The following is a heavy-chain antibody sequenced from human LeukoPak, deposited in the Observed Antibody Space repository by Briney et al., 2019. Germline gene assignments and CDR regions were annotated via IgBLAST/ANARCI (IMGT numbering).Heavy chain of an antibody. CDR2: MNPYSGNT. CDR3: AREPSLQSSSSYNY. Sequence: GASVKASCKASGYSFTSYDINWVRQATGQGLEWMGWMNPYSGNTGYAQKFQGRVTMTRDTAITTAYMELSSLSSEDTAMYYCAREPSLQSSSSYNYWGQGTLVTVSS. CDR1: GYSFTSYD. D-gene: IGHD6-6*01. J-gene: IGHJ4*02. V-gene: IGHV1-8*01.